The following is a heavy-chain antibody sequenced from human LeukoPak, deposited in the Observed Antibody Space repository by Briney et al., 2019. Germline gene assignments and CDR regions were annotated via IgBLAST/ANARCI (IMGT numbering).Heavy chain of an antibody. J-gene: IGHJ6*03. D-gene: IGHD6-25*01. Sequence: EPGGSLRLSCAASGFTFSTCGMHWVRQAPGKGLEWGAFIRYGGSDIYYGDSVKGRFTTSRDNSKNTLYLQMNSLRGEDTAVYYCAKEPYSSVYYFYYMDVWGKGTTVTVSS. CDR2: IRYGGSDI. CDR3: AKEPYSSVYYFYYMDV. V-gene: IGHV3-30*02. CDR1: GFTFSTCG.